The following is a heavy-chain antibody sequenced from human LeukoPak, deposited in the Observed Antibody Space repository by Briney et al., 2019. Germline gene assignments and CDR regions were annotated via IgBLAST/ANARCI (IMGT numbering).Heavy chain of an antibody. CDR1: GGTFSSYA. CDR3: ARDRGTKPPGPPFDY. V-gene: IGHV1-69*05. CDR2: IIPIFGTA. J-gene: IGHJ4*02. Sequence: ASVKVSCKASGGTFSSYAISWVRQAPGQGLEWMGRIIPIFGTANYAQKFQGRATITTDESTSTAYMELSSLRSEDTAVYYCARDRGTKPPGPPFDYWGQGTLVTVSS. D-gene: IGHD1-1*01.